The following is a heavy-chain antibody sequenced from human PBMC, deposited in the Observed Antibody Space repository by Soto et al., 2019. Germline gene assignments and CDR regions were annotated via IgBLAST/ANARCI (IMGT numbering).Heavy chain of an antibody. V-gene: IGHV3-11*05. CDR3: ARAPSGHLDY. J-gene: IGHJ4*02. CDR2: INSRSSYT. D-gene: IGHD1-26*01. Sequence: QVQLVESGGGLVKPGGSLRLSCAASGFTFSDYYMSWIRQAPGKGLEWVSYINSRSSYTNYADSVKGRFTISRDNAKNSLYLQMNSLRAVDTAVYYCARAPSGHLDYRGQGTLVTVSS. CDR1: GFTFSDYY.